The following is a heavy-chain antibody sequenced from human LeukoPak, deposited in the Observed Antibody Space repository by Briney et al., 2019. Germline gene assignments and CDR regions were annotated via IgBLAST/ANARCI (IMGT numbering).Heavy chain of an antibody. D-gene: IGHD4-11*01. V-gene: IGHV1-2*02. CDR1: GYTFTGYY. CDR2: INPNSGGT. Sequence: APVKVSCKASGYTFTGYYMHWVRQAPGQGLEWMGWINPNSGGTNYAQKFQGRVTMTRDTSISTAYMELSRLRSDDTAVYYCASTYYSTTRGYYYYYMDVWGKGTTVTVSS. CDR3: ASTYYSTTRGYYYYYMDV. J-gene: IGHJ6*03.